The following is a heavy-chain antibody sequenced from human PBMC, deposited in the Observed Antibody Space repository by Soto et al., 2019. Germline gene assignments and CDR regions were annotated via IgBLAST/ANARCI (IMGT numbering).Heavy chain of an antibody. Sequence: SETLSLTCTFSGDSVSSSNYYWGWIRHPPGRGLEWIGSILHGGNTYYNPSLKSRVTISVDTSKNQFSLKLSSVAASDTAIYYCARHLAAAEVYYGDGGQGTLVPVSS. CDR3: ARHLAAAEVYYGD. CDR1: GDSVSSSNYY. V-gene: IGHV4-39*01. D-gene: IGHD3-10*01. J-gene: IGHJ4*02. CDR2: ILHGGNT.